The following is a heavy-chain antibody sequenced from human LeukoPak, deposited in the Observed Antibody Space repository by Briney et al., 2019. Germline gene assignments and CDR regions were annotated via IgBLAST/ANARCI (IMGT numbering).Heavy chain of an antibody. CDR3: ANTTRVAPDGRAEYFQH. D-gene: IGHD5-12*01. V-gene: IGHV4-59*03. Sequence: KASETLSLTCTVSGGSISSYSWSWIRQPPGKGLEWIGCRYVGGRDLYNPSLRGRVTISVDASEKQISLSLRSVTAADTAMYYCANTTRVAPDGRAEYFQHWGQGTLAIVSS. J-gene: IGHJ1*01. CDR1: GGSISSYS. CDR2: RYVGGRD.